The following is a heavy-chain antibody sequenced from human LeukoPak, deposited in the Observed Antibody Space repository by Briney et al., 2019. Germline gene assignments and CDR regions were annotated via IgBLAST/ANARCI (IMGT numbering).Heavy chain of an antibody. CDR1: GFTVSSNY. V-gene: IGHV3-66*01. Sequence: GDSLRLSCAASGFTVSSNYMNWVRLAPGKGLDWISVIYSGGGTNYADSVKGRFTISRDNSKNMLYLQMNSLRAEDTAVYYCARGHPTVTQARGVFDPWGQGTLVTVSS. CDR2: IYSGGGT. D-gene: IGHD4-11*01. CDR3: ARGHPTVTQARGVFDP. J-gene: IGHJ5*02.